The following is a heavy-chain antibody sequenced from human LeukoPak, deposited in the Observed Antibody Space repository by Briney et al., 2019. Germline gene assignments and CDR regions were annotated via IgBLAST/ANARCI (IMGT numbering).Heavy chain of an antibody. J-gene: IGHJ4*02. CDR3: ASSLPEMATMN. V-gene: IGHV1-46*01. Sequence: ASVTVSCKASGYTFTSYYMHWVRQAPGQGLEWMGIINPSGGSTSYAQKFQGRVTMTRDTSTSTVYMELSSLRSEDTAVYYCASSLPEMATMNWGQGTLVTVSS. CDR2: INPSGGST. D-gene: IGHD5-24*01. CDR1: GYTFTSYY.